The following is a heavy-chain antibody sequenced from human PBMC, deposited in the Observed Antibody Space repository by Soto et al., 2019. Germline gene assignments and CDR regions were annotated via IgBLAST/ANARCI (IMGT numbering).Heavy chain of an antibody. CDR2: ISWNSGSI. Sequence: GGSLRLSCAASGFTFDDYAMHWVRQAPGKGLEWVSGISWNSGSIGYADSVKGRFTISRDNAKNSLYLQMNSLRAEDTALYYCAKEHDIVVVPAAMRPTGIDYWGQGTLVTVSS. CDR3: AKEHDIVVVPAAMRPTGIDY. CDR1: GFTFDDYA. J-gene: IGHJ4*02. V-gene: IGHV3-9*01. D-gene: IGHD2-2*01.